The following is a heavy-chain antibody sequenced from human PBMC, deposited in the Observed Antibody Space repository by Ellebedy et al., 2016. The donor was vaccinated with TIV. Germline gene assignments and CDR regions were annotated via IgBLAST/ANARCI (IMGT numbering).Heavy chain of an antibody. CDR3: AKGAVTMHYYYGMDV. CDR1: GFRFSNYA. Sequence: LSLTXVASGFRFSNYAMTWVRQAPGKGLQWVSAISAGGLSAYYADPVKGRFTISRDKSKNTLYLQMNSLRAEDTAVYYCAKGAVTMHYYYGMDVWGQGTTVTVS. V-gene: IGHV3-23*01. J-gene: IGHJ6*02. CDR2: ISAGGLSA. D-gene: IGHD4-17*01.